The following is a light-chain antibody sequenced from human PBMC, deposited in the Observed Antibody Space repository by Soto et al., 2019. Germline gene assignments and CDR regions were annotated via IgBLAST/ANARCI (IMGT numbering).Light chain of an antibody. J-gene: IGLJ3*02. Sequence: QPVLTQSPSASASLGASVNLTCTLSSGHSSYAIAWHQQQPEKGPRYLMKLNSDGGHIKGDGIPDRFSGSSSGAERYLTISSLQSEDEADYYCQTWGTGPSWVFGGGTQLTVL. CDR3: QTWGTGPSWV. CDR1: SGHSSYA. V-gene: IGLV4-69*01. CDR2: LNSDGGH.